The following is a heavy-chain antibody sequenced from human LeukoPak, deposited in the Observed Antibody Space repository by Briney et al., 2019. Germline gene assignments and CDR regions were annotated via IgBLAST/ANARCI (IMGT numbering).Heavy chain of an antibody. Sequence: GGSLRLSCVASGFTFSSYGMHWVRQAPGKGLEWVAVISYDESDKYYADSVKGRFTISRDNSKNTLYLRMSSLKAEDTATYYCAKPVDTAMVGYYYYYMDVWGKGTTVTVSS. J-gene: IGHJ6*03. CDR2: ISYDESDK. D-gene: IGHD5-18*01. V-gene: IGHV3-30*18. CDR3: AKPVDTAMVGYYYYYMDV. CDR1: GFTFSSYG.